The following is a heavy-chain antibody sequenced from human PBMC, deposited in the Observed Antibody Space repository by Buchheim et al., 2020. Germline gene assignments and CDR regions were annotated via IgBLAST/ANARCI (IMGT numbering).Heavy chain of an antibody. CDR1: GFTFSSYG. J-gene: IGHJ6*02. D-gene: IGHD3-3*01. V-gene: IGHV3-33*01. Sequence: QVQLVESGGGVVQPGRSLRLSCAASGFTFSSYGMHWVRQAPGKGLEWVAVIWYDGSNKYYADSVKGRFTIPRDDSKNKLYLQINSLRAEDTAVYYCARDRQYYDFWSGYSEYYYYYYGMDVWGQGTT. CDR2: IWYDGSNK. CDR3: ARDRQYYDFWSGYSEYYYYYYGMDV.